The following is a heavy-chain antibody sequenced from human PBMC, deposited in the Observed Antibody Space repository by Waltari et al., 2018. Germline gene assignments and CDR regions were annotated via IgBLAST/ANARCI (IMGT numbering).Heavy chain of an antibody. CDR2: IYYSGST. Sequence: QVQLQESGPGLVKPSETLPLTCTVSGGSINNYYWSWLRQPPGKGLEWIGHIYYSGSTNYNPSLKSRVTISVDTSKNQFSLKLSSVTAADTAVYYCARVMGYCTNGICYGSYFGMDVWGQGTTVTVSS. CDR1: GGSINNYY. J-gene: IGHJ6*02. D-gene: IGHD2-8*01. V-gene: IGHV4-59*01. CDR3: ARVMGYCTNGICYGSYFGMDV.